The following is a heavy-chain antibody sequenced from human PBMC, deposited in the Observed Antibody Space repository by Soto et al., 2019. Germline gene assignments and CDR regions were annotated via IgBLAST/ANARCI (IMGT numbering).Heavy chain of an antibody. J-gene: IGHJ4*02. CDR1: GFSLSTSGVG. D-gene: IGHD3-3*01. Sequence: SGPTLVNPTQTLTLTCTFSGFSLSTSGVGVGWIRQPPGKALEWLALIYWDDDKRYSPSLKSRLTITKDTSKNQVVLTMTNMDPVDTATYYCAHSNLINYDFWSGYGSYSTEFDYWGQGTLVTVSS. CDR2: IYWDDDK. CDR3: AHSNLINYDFWSGYGSYSTEFDY. V-gene: IGHV2-5*02.